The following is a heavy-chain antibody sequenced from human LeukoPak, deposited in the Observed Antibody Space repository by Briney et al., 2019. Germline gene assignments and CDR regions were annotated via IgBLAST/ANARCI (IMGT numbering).Heavy chain of an antibody. CDR2: ISSNGGST. D-gene: IGHD3-10*01. CDR1: GFTFSDFA. J-gene: IGHJ4*02. V-gene: IGHV3-64*04. CDR3: AIGFGEPLTY. Sequence: GGSLRLSCSASGFTFSDFAMHWVRQAPGKGLEYVSAISSNGGSTYYADSVEGRFTISRDNSKNTLYLQMNSLRAEDTAVYYCAIGFGEPLTYWGQGTLVTVSS.